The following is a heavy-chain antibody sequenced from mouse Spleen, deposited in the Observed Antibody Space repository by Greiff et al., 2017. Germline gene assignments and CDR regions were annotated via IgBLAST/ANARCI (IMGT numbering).Heavy chain of an antibody. CDR3: ARSYDYDEGYWYFDV. Sequence: VKLVESGAELVRPGTSVKISCKASGYTFTNYWLGWVKQRPGHGLEWIGDIYPGGGYTNYNEKFKGKATLTADTSSSTAYMQLSSLTSEDSAVYFCARSYDYDEGYWYFDVWGAGTTVTVSS. CDR1: GYTFTNYW. D-gene: IGHD2-4*01. V-gene: IGHV1-63*02. CDR2: IYPGGGYT. J-gene: IGHJ1*01.